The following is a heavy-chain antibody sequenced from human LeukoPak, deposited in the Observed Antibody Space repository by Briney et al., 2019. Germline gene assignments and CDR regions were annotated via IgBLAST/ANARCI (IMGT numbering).Heavy chain of an antibody. V-gene: IGHV3-30*18. Sequence: GGSLRLSCAASGFTFSSYGMHWVRQAPGKGLGWVAVISYDGSNKYYADSVKGRFTISRDNSKNTLYLQMNSLRAEDTAVYYCAKEGEVQWLGFDYWGQGTLVTVSS. CDR3: AKEGEVQWLGFDY. D-gene: IGHD6-19*01. J-gene: IGHJ4*02. CDR2: ISYDGSNK. CDR1: GFTFSSYG.